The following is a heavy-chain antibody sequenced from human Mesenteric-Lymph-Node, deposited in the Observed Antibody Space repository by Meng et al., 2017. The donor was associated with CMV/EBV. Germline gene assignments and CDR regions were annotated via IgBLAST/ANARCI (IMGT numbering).Heavy chain of an antibody. CDR3: ARHTIFGVASYYYYYGMDV. D-gene: IGHD3-3*01. Sequence: GESLKISCAASGFTVSSNYMSWVRQAPGKGLEWVSVVYSGGNTYYADSVKGRFTISRDNSKNTLYLQMNSLRAEDTAVYYCARHTIFGVASYYYYYGMDVWGQGTTVTVSS. CDR2: VYSGGNT. J-gene: IGHJ6*02. CDR1: GFTVSSNY. V-gene: IGHV3-53*01.